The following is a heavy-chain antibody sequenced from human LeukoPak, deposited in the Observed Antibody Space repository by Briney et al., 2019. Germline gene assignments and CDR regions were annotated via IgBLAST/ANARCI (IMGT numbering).Heavy chain of an antibody. CDR1: GFTLSSYC. V-gene: IGHV3-30*18. CDR2: ISYDGSNK. D-gene: IGHD5-12*01. Sequence: GGSLRLSCAASGFTLSSYCMHWVRQAPGQGLEWVAVISYDGSNKYYADSVKGRFTISRDNSKNTLYLQMNSLRAEDTAVYYCAKKEVAYDYWGQGTLVTVSS. J-gene: IGHJ4*02. CDR3: AKKEVAYDY.